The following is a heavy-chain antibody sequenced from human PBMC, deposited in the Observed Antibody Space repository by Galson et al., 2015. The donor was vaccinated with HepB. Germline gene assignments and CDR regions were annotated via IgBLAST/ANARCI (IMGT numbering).Heavy chain of an antibody. J-gene: IGHJ4*02. CDR1: DYSISSGYF. CDR2: IHHSGTT. CDR3: ARGRNWGSWDY. V-gene: IGHV4-38-2*02. D-gene: IGHD7-27*01. Sequence: TLSLTCSVSDYSISSGYFWGWIRQAPGKGLEWIGSIHHSGTTYYNPSLKSRVTISVDTSKSQFSLKLSSVTAADTAVYFCARGRNWGSWDYWGQGTLVTVSS.